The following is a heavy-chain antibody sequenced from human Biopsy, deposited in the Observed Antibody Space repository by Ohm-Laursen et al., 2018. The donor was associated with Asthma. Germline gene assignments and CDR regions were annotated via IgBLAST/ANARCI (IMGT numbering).Heavy chain of an antibody. CDR1: GGSINIGDYY. J-gene: IGHJ5*02. CDR2: IYYSGST. V-gene: IGHV4-31*03. CDR3: ARTTYGDDGFDP. Sequence: SQTLSLTCTVSGGSINIGDYYWSWIRQHPVKGLEWIGYIYYSGSTYYNPSLKSRVSISHDTSKNQFSLSLTSVTAADTAVYYCARTTYGDDGFDPWGQGTLVTVSS. D-gene: IGHD4-17*01.